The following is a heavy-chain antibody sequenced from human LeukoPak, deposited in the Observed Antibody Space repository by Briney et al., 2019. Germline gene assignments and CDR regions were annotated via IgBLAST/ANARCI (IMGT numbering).Heavy chain of an antibody. D-gene: IGHD2-2*01. J-gene: IGHJ5*02. CDR3: ARRLTQYDCFDP. Sequence: SQTLSLTCAISGDSVSSNSVTWNWIRQSPSRGLEWLGRTYYRSTWYNDYAVSVRGRITVNPDTSKNLFSLHLNSVTPEDTAVYYCARRLTQYDCFDPWGQGILVTVSS. V-gene: IGHV6-1*01. CDR1: GDSVSSNSVT. CDR2: TYYRSTWYN.